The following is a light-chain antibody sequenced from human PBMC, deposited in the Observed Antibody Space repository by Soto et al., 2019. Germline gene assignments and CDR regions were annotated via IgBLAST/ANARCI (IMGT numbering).Light chain of an antibody. V-gene: IGKV1-27*01. CDR3: QKYTSAPCT. CDR2: AAS. CDR1: QGISNY. J-gene: IGKJ1*01. Sequence: DIQMTQSPSSLSASVGDRVTITCRASQGISNYLAWYQQKPGKVPKLLIYAASTLQSGVPSRFSGSGSGTDFTLTISRLQPEDVATYYCQKYTSAPCTFGQGNKVEIK.